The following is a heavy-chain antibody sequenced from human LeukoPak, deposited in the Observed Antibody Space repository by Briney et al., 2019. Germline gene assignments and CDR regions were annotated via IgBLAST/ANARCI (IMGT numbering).Heavy chain of an antibody. CDR3: ARDFSGWELLPNYFDY. CDR2: ISSSSSYI. J-gene: IGHJ4*02. D-gene: IGHD1-26*01. CDR1: GFTFSSYS. V-gene: IGHV3-21*01. Sequence: GGSLRLSCAASGFTFSSYSMNWVRQAPGKGLEWVSSISSSSSYIYYADSVEGRFTISRDNAKNSLYLQMNSLRAEDTAVYYCARDFSGWELLPNYFDYWGQGTLVTVSS.